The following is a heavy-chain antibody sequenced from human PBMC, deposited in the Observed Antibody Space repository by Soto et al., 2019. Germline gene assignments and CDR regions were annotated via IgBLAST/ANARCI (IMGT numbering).Heavy chain of an antibody. D-gene: IGHD6-13*01. CDR1: GFTFSNSD. J-gene: IGHJ4*02. V-gene: IGHV3-35*01. Sequence: GGSLRLSCAASGFTFSNSDMNWVHQAPGKGLEWVSGVSWNGSRTHYADSVKGRFIISRDNSRNFLYQQMNSLRPEDMAVYYCVRNFSVRMVRAAAGQQQLYYFDYWGQGTLVTVSS. CDR2: VSWNGSRT. CDR3: VRNFSVRMVRAAAGQQQLYYFDY.